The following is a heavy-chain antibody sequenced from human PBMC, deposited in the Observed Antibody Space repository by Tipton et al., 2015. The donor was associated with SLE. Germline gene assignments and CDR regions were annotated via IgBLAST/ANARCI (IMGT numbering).Heavy chain of an antibody. CDR1: GDSITSYY. J-gene: IGHJ4*02. V-gene: IGHV4-31*03. CDR2: IYYSGST. CDR3: ARGELEVGGYDY. D-gene: IGHD1-1*01. Sequence: GLVKPSETLSLTCSVSGDSITSYYFYWIRQHPGKGLEWIGYIYYSGSTYYNPSLKSRVTISADTSQNQFSLNLSFVTAADTAVYYCARGELEVGGYDYWGQGTLVTVSS.